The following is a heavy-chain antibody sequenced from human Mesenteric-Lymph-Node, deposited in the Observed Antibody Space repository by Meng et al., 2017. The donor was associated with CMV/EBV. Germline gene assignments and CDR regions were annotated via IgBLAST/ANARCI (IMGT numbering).Heavy chain of an antibody. Sequence: GGPLRPSCAASGFTFSDHDVNWVRQAPGKGLEWLSYISGSGSTIYYADPVKGRFTISRDNAKNSLYLELNSLRADDTAVYYCARDPARSSWPYYYYGLDIWGQGTTVTVSS. V-gene: IGHV3-11*01. CDR1: GFTFSDHD. D-gene: IGHD6-13*01. J-gene: IGHJ6*02. CDR3: ARDPARSSWPYYYYGLDI. CDR2: ISGSGSTI.